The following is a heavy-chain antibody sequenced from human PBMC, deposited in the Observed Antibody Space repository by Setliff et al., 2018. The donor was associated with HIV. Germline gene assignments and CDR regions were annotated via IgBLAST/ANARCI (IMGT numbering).Heavy chain of an antibody. J-gene: IGHJ4*02. CDR2: IYYSGST. D-gene: IGHD6-6*01. V-gene: IGHV4-59*06. Sequence: PGGSLRLSCAASGFTVSSNYMSWVRQAPGKGLEWIGYIYYSGSTYYNPSLKSRVTILVDTSKNQFSLKLSSVTAADTAVYYCARLVSSSSKFDSWGQGTLVTVSS. CDR1: GFTVSSNY. CDR3: ARLVSSSSKFDS.